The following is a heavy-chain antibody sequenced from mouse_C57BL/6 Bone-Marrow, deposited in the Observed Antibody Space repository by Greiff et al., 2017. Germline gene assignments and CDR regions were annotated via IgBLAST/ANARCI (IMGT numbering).Heavy chain of an antibody. CDR1: GYTFTSYW. CDR3: AYDGYYYDPYYAMDY. J-gene: IGHJ4*01. CDR2: IHPNSGST. Sequence: QVQLQQSGAELVKPGASVKLSCKASGYTFTSYWMHWVKQRPGQGLEWIGMIHPNSGSTNYNEKFKSKATLTVDKSSSTAYMQLSSLTSEDSAVYYCAYDGYYYDPYYAMDYWGQGTSVTVSS. V-gene: IGHV1-64*01. D-gene: IGHD2-3*01.